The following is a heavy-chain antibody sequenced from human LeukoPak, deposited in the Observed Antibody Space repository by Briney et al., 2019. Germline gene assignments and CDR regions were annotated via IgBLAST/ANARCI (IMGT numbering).Heavy chain of an antibody. CDR1: GFTFSNYA. V-gene: IGHV3-23*01. D-gene: IGHD2-2*02. CDR3: AKDPSAYCSSTSCYIGRWFDP. Sequence: GGSLRLSCAASGFTFSNYAMSWVRQAPGKGLEWVSGISGSGGGTYFADPVKGRFTISRDNSKDTLYLQMNSLRAEDTAVYYCAKDPSAYCSSTSCYIGRWFDPWGQGTLVTVSS. J-gene: IGHJ5*02. CDR2: ISGSGGGT.